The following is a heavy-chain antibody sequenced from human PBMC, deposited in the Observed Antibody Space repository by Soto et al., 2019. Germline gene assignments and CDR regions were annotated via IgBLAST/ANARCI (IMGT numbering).Heavy chain of an antibody. CDR2: IYYSGST. J-gene: IGHJ4*02. CDR3: AIPDAGDFHY. V-gene: IGHV4-61*01. Sequence: SETLSLTCTVSGGSISSGSYYWNWIRQPPGRGLEWIGYIYYSGSTNYNPSLKSRVTISVDTSKSQLSLKLSSVTAADTAVYYCAIPDAGDFHYWGQGALVTAPQ. D-gene: IGHD2-8*01. CDR1: GGSISSGSYY.